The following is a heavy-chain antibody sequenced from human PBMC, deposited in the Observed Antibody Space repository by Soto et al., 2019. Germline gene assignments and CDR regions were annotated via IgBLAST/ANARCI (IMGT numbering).Heavy chain of an antibody. J-gene: IGHJ4*02. V-gene: IGHV4-4*08. CDR2: VYNGNT. Sequence: SETLSLTCTISGGSISGYYWTWIRQSPGKGLEYIGYVYNGNTNYNPSLNSRFTVSRDNSKNTVYMQMNSLRAEDTAVYYCARDADTSENYSFNDYWGQGTLVTVSS. CDR1: GGSISGYY. D-gene: IGHD3-10*01. CDR3: ARDADTSENYSFNDY.